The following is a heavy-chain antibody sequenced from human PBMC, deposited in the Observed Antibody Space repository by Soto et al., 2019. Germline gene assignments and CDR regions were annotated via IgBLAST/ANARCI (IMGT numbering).Heavy chain of an antibody. V-gene: IGHV3-74*01. CDR3: ASRAGPNWFDP. CDR1: GFSFSTYW. D-gene: IGHD6-19*01. J-gene: IGHJ5*02. Sequence: EVQLVESGGGLVQPGGSLRLSCVTSGFSFSTYWMHWVRQAPGKGLVWVSRINSDGSSTTYADSVKGRFTISRDNAKSTLYLQMNSLRAEDTAVYHCASRAGPNWFDPWGQGTLVTVSS. CDR2: INSDGSST.